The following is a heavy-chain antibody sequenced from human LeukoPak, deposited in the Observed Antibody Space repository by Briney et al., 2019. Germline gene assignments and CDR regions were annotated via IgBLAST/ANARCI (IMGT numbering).Heavy chain of an antibody. D-gene: IGHD3-10*01. CDR3: AREDGSGTYYRDY. V-gene: IGHV4-59*12. Sequence: SETLSLTCTVSGGSISSYYWSWIRQPPGKGLEWIGYIYYSGSTNYNPSLKSRVTISIDTSKNQFSLRLNSVTAADTAVYYCAREDGSGTYYRDYWGQGTLVTVSS. J-gene: IGHJ4*02. CDR2: IYYSGST. CDR1: GGSISSYY.